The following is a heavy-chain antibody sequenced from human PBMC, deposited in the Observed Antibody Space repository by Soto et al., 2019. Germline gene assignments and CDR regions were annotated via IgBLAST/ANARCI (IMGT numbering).Heavy chain of an antibody. CDR1: GYTFTGYY. V-gene: IGHV1-2*04. D-gene: IGHD3-16*02. J-gene: IGHJ3*02. Sequence: ASVKVSCKASGYTFTGYYMHWVRQAPGQGLEWMGWINPNSGGTNYAQKFQGWVTMTRDTSISTAYMELSRLRSDDTAVYYCARGKSGVITFGGVIGDDAFDIWGQGTMVTVSS. CDR3: ARGKSGVITFGGVIGDDAFDI. CDR2: INPNSGGT.